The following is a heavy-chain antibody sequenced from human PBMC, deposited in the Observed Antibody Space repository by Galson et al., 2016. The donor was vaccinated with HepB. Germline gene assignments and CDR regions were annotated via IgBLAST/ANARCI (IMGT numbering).Heavy chain of an antibody. D-gene: IGHD2-21*02. V-gene: IGHV3-23*01. CDR2: IRNSGSNT. CDR3: VKDFRSCGGGDCYGWFDP. Sequence: SLRLSCAASGFTFSNFAMNWVRQAPGTGLEWVSSIRNSGSNTYYAASVKGRFTISRDNSKNTLFLQMTNLRADDTAVYHCVKDFRSCGGGDCYGWFDPWGQGILVTVSS. J-gene: IGHJ5*02. CDR1: GFTFSNFA.